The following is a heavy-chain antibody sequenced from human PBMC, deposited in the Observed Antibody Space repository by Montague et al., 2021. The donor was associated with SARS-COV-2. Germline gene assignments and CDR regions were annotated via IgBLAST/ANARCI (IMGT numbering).Heavy chain of an antibody. J-gene: IGHJ6*02. CDR2: IYSNRNT. Sequence: IYSNRNTNYNPSLKSRVTMSVDTSKNQFSLKLTSVTAADTAVYYCARHLRVTTVTSHMYHYAMDVWGQGTTVTVSS. D-gene: IGHD4-11*01. CDR3: ARHLRVTTVTSHMYHYAMDV. V-gene: IGHV4-59*08.